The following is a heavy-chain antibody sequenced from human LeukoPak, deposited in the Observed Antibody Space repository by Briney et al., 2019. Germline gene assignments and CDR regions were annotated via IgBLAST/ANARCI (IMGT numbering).Heavy chain of an antibody. Sequence: PGGSLRLSCVASGFPFSSYWMTWVRQAPGKGLEWVANIKQDGSKKSYVDSVKGRFTISRDNAKNSLYLQMNSLRAEDTALYHCAKERSLNGGYSDGYFDHWGQGTLVTVSS. CDR2: IKQDGSKK. CDR3: AKERSLNGGYSDGYFDH. J-gene: IGHJ4*02. V-gene: IGHV3-7*03. CDR1: GFPFSSYW. D-gene: IGHD4-23*01.